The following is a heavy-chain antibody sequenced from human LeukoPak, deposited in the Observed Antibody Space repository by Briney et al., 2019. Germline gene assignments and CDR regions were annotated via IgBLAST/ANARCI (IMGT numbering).Heavy chain of an antibody. CDR2: INPNSGGT. D-gene: IGHD5-12*01. CDR3: ARGDIVATMVSY. J-gene: IGHJ4*02. Sequence: ASVKVSCKASGYTFTGYYMHWVRQAPGQGLEWMGWINPNSGGTNYAQKFQGRVTMNRDTSISTAYMELSRLRSDDTAVYYCARGDIVATMVSYWGQGTLVTVSS. V-gene: IGHV1-2*02. CDR1: GYTFTGYY.